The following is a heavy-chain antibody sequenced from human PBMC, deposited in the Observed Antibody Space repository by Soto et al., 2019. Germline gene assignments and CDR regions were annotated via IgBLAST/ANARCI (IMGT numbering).Heavy chain of an antibody. CDR1: GDSLTSVRYT. V-gene: IGHV4-31*03. J-gene: IGHJ5*02. D-gene: IGHD3-9*01. Sequence: PSETLSLTCTVSGDSLTSVRYTWTWIRQHPGKGLDWIGTIFRNGDTFYSPSLKSRVTIGLDTSKNQISLRLTSLSAADTAVYYCASAAAPYFDLLSSFHPWGQGTLVTVSS. CDR2: IFRNGDT. CDR3: ASAAAPYFDLLSSFHP.